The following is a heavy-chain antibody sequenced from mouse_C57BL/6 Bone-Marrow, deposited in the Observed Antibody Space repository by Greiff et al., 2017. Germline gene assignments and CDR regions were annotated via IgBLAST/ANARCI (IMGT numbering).Heavy chain of an antibody. CDR2: INPSSGYT. CDR3: AGGLGRVYYAMDY. D-gene: IGHD4-1*01. J-gene: IGHJ4*01. CDR1: GYTFTSYW. V-gene: IGHV1-7*01. Sequence: QVQLQQSGAELAKPGASVKLSCKASGYTFTSYWMHWVKQRPGQGLEWIGYINPSSGYTKYNQKFKDKATLTADKSSSTAYMQLSSLTYEDSAVYYCAGGLGRVYYAMDYWGQGTSVTGSS.